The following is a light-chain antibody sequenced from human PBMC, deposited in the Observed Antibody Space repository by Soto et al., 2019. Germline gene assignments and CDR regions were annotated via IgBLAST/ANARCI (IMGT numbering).Light chain of an antibody. CDR3: QKYNSAPLLT. Sequence: DIQMTQSPSSLSASVGDRVTITCRASQGISNYLAWYQQKPGKVPNLLISAASTLRSGVPSRFSGSGCGTAFTLTISSLQPDDVATYYCQKYNSAPLLTFGGGTKVEIK. J-gene: IGKJ4*01. CDR2: AAS. V-gene: IGKV1-27*01. CDR1: QGISNY.